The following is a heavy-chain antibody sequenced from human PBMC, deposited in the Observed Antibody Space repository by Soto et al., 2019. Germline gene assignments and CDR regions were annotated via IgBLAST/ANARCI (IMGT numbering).Heavy chain of an antibody. CDR2: ISYDGSNK. CDR3: ATALRWELLDYYGMDV. D-gene: IGHD1-26*01. V-gene: IGHV3-30*03. CDR1: GFTFSSYG. J-gene: IGHJ6*02. Sequence: GVSLRLSCAASGFTFSSYGMHWVRQSPGKGLEWVAVISYDGSNKYYADSVKGRFTISRDNSKNTLYLQMNSLRAEDTAVYYCATALRWELLDYYGMDVWGQGNTGTVS.